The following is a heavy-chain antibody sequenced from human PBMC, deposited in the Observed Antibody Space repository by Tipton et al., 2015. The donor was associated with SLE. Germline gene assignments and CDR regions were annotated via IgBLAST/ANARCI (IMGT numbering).Heavy chain of an antibody. CDR2: IYSGGST. J-gene: IGHJ4*02. V-gene: IGHV3-66*01. CDR3: ARGPSLTTNGGFDY. Sequence: SLRLSCAASGFTVSSNYMSWVRQAPGKGLEWVSVIYSGGSTYYADSVKGRFTISRDNAKNTLYLQMNSLRADDTAVYYCARGPSLTTNGGFDYWGQGTLVTVSS. CDR1: GFTVSSNY. D-gene: IGHD2-8*01.